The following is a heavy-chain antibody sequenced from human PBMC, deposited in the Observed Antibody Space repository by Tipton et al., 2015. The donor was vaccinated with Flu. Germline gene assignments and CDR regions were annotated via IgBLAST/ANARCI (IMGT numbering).Heavy chain of an antibody. J-gene: IGHJ3*01. CDR2: VSTSGST. CDR3: ARDLRGYSGYTGGDAFDV. CDR1: GGSISKSY. V-gene: IGHV4-4*07. Sequence: LRLSCTVSGGSISKSYWSWIRQPAGKGLEWIGRVSTSGSTNYNASCESRVTMSRDTSKNQFSLRLRSATAADTALYYCARDLRGYSGYTGGDAFDVWGPGIMVTVSS. D-gene: IGHD5-12*01.